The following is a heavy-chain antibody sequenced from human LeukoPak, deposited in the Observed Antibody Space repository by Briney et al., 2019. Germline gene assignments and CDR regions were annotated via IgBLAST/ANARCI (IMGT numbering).Heavy chain of an antibody. D-gene: IGHD3-10*01. CDR1: GFTFSSYA. J-gene: IGHJ4*02. Sequence: PGGSLRLSCAASGFTFSSYAMSWVRQAPGKGLEWVSAISGSGGSTYYADSVKGRFTISRDNSKNTLYLQMNSLRAEDTAVYYCAKDTIRGVIITWAYWGQGTLVTVPS. CDR3: AKDTIRGVIITWAY. CDR2: ISGSGGST. V-gene: IGHV3-23*01.